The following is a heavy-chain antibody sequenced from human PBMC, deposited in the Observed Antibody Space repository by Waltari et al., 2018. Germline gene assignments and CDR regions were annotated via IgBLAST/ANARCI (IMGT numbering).Heavy chain of an antibody. D-gene: IGHD2-15*01. CDR2: IWSAGSNI. V-gene: IGHV3-33*01. Sequence: QVQLVESGGGVVQPGRSLRLSCAASGFSFSTYGMHWFRQAPGKGLEWVADIWSAGSNIHYADSVKGRFIISRDNSKSTLSLQMNSLRAEDTAVYYCVRGRGSSDYWGQGTLVSVSS. J-gene: IGHJ4*02. CDR3: VRGRGSSDY. CDR1: GFSFSTYG.